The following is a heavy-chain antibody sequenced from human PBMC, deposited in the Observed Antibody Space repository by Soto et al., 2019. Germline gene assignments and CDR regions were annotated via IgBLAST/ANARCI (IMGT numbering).Heavy chain of an antibody. D-gene: IGHD4-17*01. Sequence: ASVKVSCKASGYTFTGYYMHWVRQAPGQGLEWMGWINPNSGGTNYAQKFQGRVTMTRDTSISTAYMELSRLRSDDTAVYYCARETLTTGVYYYYGMDVWGQGTTVTVSS. J-gene: IGHJ6*02. CDR3: ARETLTTGVYYYYGMDV. CDR1: GYTFTGYY. V-gene: IGHV1-2*02. CDR2: INPNSGGT.